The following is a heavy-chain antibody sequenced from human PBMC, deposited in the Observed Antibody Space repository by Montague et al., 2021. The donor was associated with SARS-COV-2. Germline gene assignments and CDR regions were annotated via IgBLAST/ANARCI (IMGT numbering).Heavy chain of an antibody. J-gene: IGHJ4*02. D-gene: IGHD1-14*01. CDR2: IYYTGXT. CDR3: ARISGITSWYYDY. CDR1: GGSVSSGSYY. Sequence: SETLSLTCTVSGGSVSSGSYYWSWIRQPPGKGLQSIGYIYYTGXTXHXXXXQSRVTISVDSSKNQFSVRLSSVTAADTAVYYCARISGITSWYYDYWGQGTLVTVSS. V-gene: IGHV4-61*01.